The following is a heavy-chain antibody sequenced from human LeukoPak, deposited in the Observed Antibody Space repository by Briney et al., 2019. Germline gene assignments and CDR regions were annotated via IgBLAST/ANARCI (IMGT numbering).Heavy chain of an antibody. V-gene: IGHV3-21*01. CDR3: ARVDSSGSAGYYYYMDV. CDR2: ISSSSSYI. CDR1: GFTFSSYS. D-gene: IGHD6-19*01. Sequence: GGSLRLSCAAPGFTFSSYSMNWVRQAPGKGLEWVSSISSSSSYIYYADSVKGRFTISRDNAKNSLYLQMNSLRAEDTAVYYCARVDSSGSAGYYYYMDVWGKGTTVTVSS. J-gene: IGHJ6*03.